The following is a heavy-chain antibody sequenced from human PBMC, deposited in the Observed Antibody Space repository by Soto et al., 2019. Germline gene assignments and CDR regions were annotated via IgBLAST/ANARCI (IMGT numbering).Heavy chain of an antibody. J-gene: IGHJ5*02. CDR1: GGSIRSSSYY. CDR3: ARQLNDDFWSGYINWFDP. V-gene: IGHV4-39*01. Sequence: SETLSLTCTASGGSIRSSSYYWGWIRQPPGKGLEWIGSMYYSGSTYHNPSLKSRVTISVDTSKNQFSLKLTSVTAADTAVYYCARQLNDDFWSGYINWFDPWGQGTLVTVSS. CDR2: MYYSGST. D-gene: IGHD3-3*01.